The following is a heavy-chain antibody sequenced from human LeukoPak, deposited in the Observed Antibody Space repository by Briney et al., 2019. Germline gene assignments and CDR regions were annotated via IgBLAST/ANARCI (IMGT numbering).Heavy chain of an antibody. CDR1: GGSISSSSYY. Sequence: SATLSLTCTVSGGSISSSSYYWGWIRQPPGKGLEWIGSIYYTGSTYYNPSLKSRLTIPVDTSKNQFSLRLSSVTAADTAVYYCARHLREYRDSGNYRPSYFDYWGQGTLVTVSS. CDR2: IYYTGST. D-gene: IGHD1-26*01. V-gene: IGHV4-39*01. J-gene: IGHJ4*02. CDR3: ARHLREYRDSGNYRPSYFDY.